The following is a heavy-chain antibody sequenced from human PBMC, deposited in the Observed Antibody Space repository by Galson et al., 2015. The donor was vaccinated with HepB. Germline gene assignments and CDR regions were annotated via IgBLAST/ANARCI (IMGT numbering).Heavy chain of an antibody. V-gene: IGHV1-46*04. CDR1: GYTFTSYY. CDR3: ARGYCSGGSCPYYFDY. Sequence: SVKVSCKASGYTFTSYYMHWVRQAPGQGLEWMGIINPSGGSTSYAQKLQGRVTMTRDTSTSTVYMELSSLRSEDTAVYYCARGYCSGGSCPYYFDYWGQGTLVTVSS. D-gene: IGHD2-15*01. CDR2: INPSGGST. J-gene: IGHJ4*02.